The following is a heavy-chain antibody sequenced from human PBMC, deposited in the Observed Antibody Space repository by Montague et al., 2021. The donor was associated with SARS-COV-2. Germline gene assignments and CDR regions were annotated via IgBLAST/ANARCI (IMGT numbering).Heavy chain of an antibody. D-gene: IGHD1-1*01. Sequence: SETLSLTCEVSGGSMSGYYWTWIRQSPGKRLERIGYVHYTGSTKYKPSLKTRVSLSLDTPKNHFSLHLSSVTAADTAIYFCARAQNTCFIANCVNYFDVWGLGALVTVSS. CDR1: GGSMSGYY. V-gene: IGHV4-59*01. CDR3: ARAQNTCFIANCVNYFDV. J-gene: IGHJ4*02. CDR2: VHYTGST.